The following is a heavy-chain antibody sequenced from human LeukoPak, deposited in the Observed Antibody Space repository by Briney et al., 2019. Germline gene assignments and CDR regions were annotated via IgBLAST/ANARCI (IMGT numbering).Heavy chain of an antibody. J-gene: IGHJ4*02. CDR2: ISGSGGST. CDR3: AKSDLIPIAARLFH. V-gene: IGHV3-23*01. D-gene: IGHD6-6*01. Sequence: ETLSLTCTVSGGSISSSSYYWGWIRQPPGKGLEWVSAISGSGGSTYYADSVKGRFTISRDNSKNTLYLQMNSLRAEDTAVYYCAKSDLIPIAARLFHWGQGTLVTVSS. CDR1: GGSISSSSYY.